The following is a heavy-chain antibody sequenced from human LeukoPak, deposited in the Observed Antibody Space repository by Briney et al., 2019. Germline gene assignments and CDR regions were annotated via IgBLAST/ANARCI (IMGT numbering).Heavy chain of an antibody. Sequence: ASVKVSCKASGYTFTGYYMHWVRQAPGQGLEWMGWINPNSGGTNYAQKFQGRVTMTRDTSISTAYMELSRLRSDDTAVYYCARVEPTYYYYYMDVWGKGTTVTVS. CDR3: ARVEPTYYYYYMDV. CDR2: INPNSGGT. J-gene: IGHJ6*03. D-gene: IGHD5-24*01. CDR1: GYTFTGYY. V-gene: IGHV1-2*02.